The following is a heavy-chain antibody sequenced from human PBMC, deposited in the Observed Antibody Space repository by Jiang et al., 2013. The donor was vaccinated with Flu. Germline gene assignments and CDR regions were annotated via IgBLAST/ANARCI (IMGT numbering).Heavy chain of an antibody. CDR1: GGSISSSSYY. J-gene: IGHJ5*02. V-gene: IGHV4-39*01. CDR2: IYYSGST. CDR3: ARRYKRQWLDGHWFDP. D-gene: IGHD6-19*01. Sequence: LLKPSETLSLTCTVSGGSISSSSYYWGWIRQPPGKGLEWIGSIYYSGSTYYNPSLKSRVTISVDTSKNQFSLKLSSVTAADTAVYYCARRYKRQWLDGHWFDPWGQGTLVTVSS.